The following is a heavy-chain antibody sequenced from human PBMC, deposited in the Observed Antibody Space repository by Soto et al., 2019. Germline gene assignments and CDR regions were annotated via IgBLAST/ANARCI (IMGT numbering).Heavy chain of an antibody. D-gene: IGHD6-19*01. V-gene: IGHV4-30-4*01. J-gene: IGHJ4*02. CDR1: GGSISSGDYY. Sequence: SQTLSLTCTVSGGSISSGDYYWSWIRQPPGKGLEWIGYIYYSGSTYYNPSLKSRVTISVDTSKNQFSLKLSSVTAEDTAVYYCAIIAVAGSGRNYFDYWGQGTLVTGSS. CDR3: AIIAVAGSGRNYFDY. CDR2: IYYSGST.